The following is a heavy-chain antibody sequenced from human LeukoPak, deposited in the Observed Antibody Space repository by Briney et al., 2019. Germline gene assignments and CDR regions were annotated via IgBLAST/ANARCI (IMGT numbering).Heavy chain of an antibody. Sequence: GESLKISCKGSGYRFTSYWIGWVRQMPGKGLEWMGIIYPGDSDTRYSPSFQGQVTISADKSISTAYLRWTSLKASDTAMYYCARHFYGGNLRGGYDAFDIWGQGTLVTVST. J-gene: IGHJ3*02. D-gene: IGHD4-23*01. V-gene: IGHV5-51*01. CDR3: ARHFYGGNLRGGYDAFDI. CDR2: IYPGDSDT. CDR1: GYRFTSYW.